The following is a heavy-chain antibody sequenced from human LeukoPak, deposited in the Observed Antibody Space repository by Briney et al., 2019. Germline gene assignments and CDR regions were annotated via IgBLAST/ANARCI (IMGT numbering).Heavy chain of an antibody. CDR2: ISSSGSTI. Sequence: PGGFLRLSCAASGFTFSDYYMSWIRQAPGKGLEWVSYISSSGSTIYYADSVKGRFTISRDNAKNSLYLQMNSLRAEDTAVYYCARASRVRSLAYNWFDPWGQGTLVTVSS. CDR3: ARASRVRSLAYNWFDP. D-gene: IGHD3-10*01. J-gene: IGHJ5*02. CDR1: GFTFSDYY. V-gene: IGHV3-11*04.